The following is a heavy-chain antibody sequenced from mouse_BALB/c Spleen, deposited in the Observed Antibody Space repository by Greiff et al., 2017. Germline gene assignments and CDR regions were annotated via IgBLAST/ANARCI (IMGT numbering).Heavy chain of an antibody. CDR2: ISSGGSYT. CDR3: ARLGGNYDGEAMDY. V-gene: IGHV5-6*01. Sequence: EVKLVESGGDLVKPGGSLKLSCAASGFTFSSYGMSWVRQTPDKRLEWVATISSGGSYTYYPDSVKGRFTISRDNAKNTLYLQMSSLKSEDTAMYYCARLGGNYDGEAMDYWGQGTSVTVSS. CDR1: GFTFSSYG. J-gene: IGHJ4*01. D-gene: IGHD2-1*01.